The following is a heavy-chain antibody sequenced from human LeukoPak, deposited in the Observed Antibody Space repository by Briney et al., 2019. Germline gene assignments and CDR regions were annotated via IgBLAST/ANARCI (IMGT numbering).Heavy chain of an antibody. D-gene: IGHD2-15*01. CDR1: GFSFSNYA. Sequence: SGGSLRLSCAASGFSFSNYAMSWVRQAPGKGLEWVSGISGNSGGRTYYADSVKGRFTLSRDKSKNTLYLQMNSLRVEDTAVYYCAKSLEVIASWFDPWGQGTLVTVSS. V-gene: IGHV3-23*01. J-gene: IGHJ5*02. CDR2: ISGNSGGRT. CDR3: AKSLEVIASWFDP.